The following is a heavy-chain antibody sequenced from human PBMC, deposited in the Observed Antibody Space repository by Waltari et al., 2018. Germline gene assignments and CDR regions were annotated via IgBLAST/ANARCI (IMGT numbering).Heavy chain of an antibody. CDR1: GYTLTELS. Sequence: QVQLVQSGAEVKKPGASVKVSCKVSGYTLTELSMHWVRQAPGKGLEWMGGVDPEDGETIYAQKFQGRVTMTEDTSTDTAYRELSSLRSEDTAVYYCAKDSGTTAFGGVTNAFDIWGQGTMVTVSS. D-gene: IGHD3-16*01. J-gene: IGHJ3*02. CDR2: VDPEDGET. CDR3: AKDSGTTAFGGVTNAFDI. V-gene: IGHV1-24*01.